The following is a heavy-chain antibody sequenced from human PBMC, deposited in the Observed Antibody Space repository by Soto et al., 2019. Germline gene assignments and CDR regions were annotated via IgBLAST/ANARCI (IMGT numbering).Heavy chain of an antibody. CDR2: IYHSGST. D-gene: IGHD1-26*01. CDR1: GGSISSSNW. CDR3: ARVSGSYYYGMDV. Sequence: PSETLSLTCAVSGGSISSSNWWSWVRQPPGKGLEWIGEIYHSGSTNYNPSLKSRVTISVDKSKNQFSLKLSSVTAADTAVYYCARVSGSYYYGMDVGGKGNTVTVSS. J-gene: IGHJ6*04. V-gene: IGHV4-4*02.